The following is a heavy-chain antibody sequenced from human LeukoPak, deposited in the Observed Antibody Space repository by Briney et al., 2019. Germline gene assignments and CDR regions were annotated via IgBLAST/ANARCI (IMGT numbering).Heavy chain of an antibody. J-gene: IGHJ6*02. V-gene: IGHV3-23*01. D-gene: IGHD1-1*01. CDR3: ARRGTGHGMDV. CDR1: GFTFSRYA. Sequence: PGGSLRLSCAASGFTFSRYAMSWVRQAPGKGLEWVSAISGSGGSTYYTDSVKGRFTISRDNSKNTLYLQMSSLRAEDTAVYYCARRGTGHGMDVWGQGTTVIVSS. CDR2: ISGSGGST.